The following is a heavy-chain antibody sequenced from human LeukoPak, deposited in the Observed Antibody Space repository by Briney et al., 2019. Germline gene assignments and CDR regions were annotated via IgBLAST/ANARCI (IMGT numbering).Heavy chain of an antibody. Sequence: SETLSLTCAVYGYSISSGYYWGWIRQPPGKGLEWIGSIYHSGSTCYNPSLKSRVTISVDTSKNQFSLKLSSVTAADTAVYYCARSVLRYFDWSMGGSYFDYWGQGTLVTVSS. J-gene: IGHJ4*02. CDR1: GYSISSGYY. CDR2: IYHSGST. V-gene: IGHV4-38-2*01. CDR3: ARSVLRYFDWSMGGSYFDY. D-gene: IGHD3-9*01.